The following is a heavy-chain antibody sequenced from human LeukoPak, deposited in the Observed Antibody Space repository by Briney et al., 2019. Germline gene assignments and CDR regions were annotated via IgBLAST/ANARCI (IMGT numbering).Heavy chain of an antibody. CDR1: GGSFSGYY. CDR2: INHSGSR. Sequence: PSETLSLTCDVYGGSFSGYYWSWIRQPPGKGLEWIGEINHSGSRNYNPSLNSRVTISVDTPKNQFSLKLSSVTAADTAVYYCARDYDFYTPYYYYGMDVWGQGTTVTVSS. J-gene: IGHJ6*02. V-gene: IGHV4-34*01. D-gene: IGHD3-3*01. CDR3: ARDYDFYTPYYYYGMDV.